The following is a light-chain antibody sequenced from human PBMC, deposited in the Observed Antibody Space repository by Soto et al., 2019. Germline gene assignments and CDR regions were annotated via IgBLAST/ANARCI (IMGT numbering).Light chain of an antibody. CDR1: QVIGSRY. J-gene: IGKJ2*01. V-gene: IGKV3-20*01. CDR2: GAS. CDR3: QQFVSSIPHT. Sequence: EIVMTQSPGTLSLSPGERATISCRASQVIGSRYLAWYHQKSGQAPRLLIYGASSRATGIPDRFSGSGSGTDFTLTISRLEHEDLGVYYCQQFVSSIPHTFGQGTKLEIK.